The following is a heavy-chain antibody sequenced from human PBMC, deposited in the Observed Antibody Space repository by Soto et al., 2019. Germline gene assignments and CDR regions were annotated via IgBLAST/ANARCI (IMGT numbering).Heavy chain of an antibody. D-gene: IGHD1-26*01. Sequence: EVQLLESGGGLVQPGGSLRLSCAASGFTFSNYAMNWVRQAPGKGLEWVSVISGSGDSTYYADSVKGRFTISRDNSKNTLYLQMNSLRAEDTAIYYGARRGSGSYYDYWGRGTLVTVSS. V-gene: IGHV3-23*01. J-gene: IGHJ4*02. CDR3: ARRGSGSYYDY. CDR1: GFTFSNYA. CDR2: ISGSGDST.